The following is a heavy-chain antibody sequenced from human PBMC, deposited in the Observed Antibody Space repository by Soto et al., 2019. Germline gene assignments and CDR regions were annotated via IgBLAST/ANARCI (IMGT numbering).Heavy chain of an antibody. V-gene: IGHV4-61*01. CDR1: GGSVSSGSYY. Sequence: SETLSLTCTVSGGSVSSGSYYWSWIRQPPGKGLEWIGYIYYSGSTNYNPSLKSRVTISVDTSKNQFSLKLSSVTAADTAVYYCARARYHPPHIDYWGQGTLVTVSS. CDR2: IYYSGST. CDR3: ARARYHPPHIDY. J-gene: IGHJ4*02. D-gene: IGHD2-2*01.